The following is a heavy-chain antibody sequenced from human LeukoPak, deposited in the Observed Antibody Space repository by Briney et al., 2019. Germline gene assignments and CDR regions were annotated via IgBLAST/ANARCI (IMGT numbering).Heavy chain of an antibody. CDR1: GVSVGSGSYY. CDR3: ARDSYGDLNY. V-gene: IGHV4-61*01. J-gene: IGHJ4*02. D-gene: IGHD4-17*01. Sequence: SETLSLTCTVSGVSVGSGSYYWSWIRQPPGKGLEWIGYIYYSGSTNYNPSLKSRVTISVDTSKNQSSLKLSSVTAADTAVYYCARDSYGDLNYWGQGTLVTVSS. CDR2: IYYSGST.